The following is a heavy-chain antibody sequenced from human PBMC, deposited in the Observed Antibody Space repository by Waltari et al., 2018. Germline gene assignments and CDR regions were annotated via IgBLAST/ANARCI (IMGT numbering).Heavy chain of an antibody. CDR1: GFTFSSYA. J-gene: IGHJ6*02. D-gene: IGHD6-19*01. CDR3: AKDHWLGPDYYYYYGMDV. V-gene: IGHV3-23*01. CDR2: IRGSGGST. Sequence: EVQLLESGGGLVQPGGSLRLSCAASGFTFSSYAISWVRQAPGTGMEWVSAIRGSGGSTYYADSVKGRFTISRDNSKNTLYLQMNSLRAEDTAVYYCAKDHWLGPDYYYYYGMDVWGQGTTVTVSS.